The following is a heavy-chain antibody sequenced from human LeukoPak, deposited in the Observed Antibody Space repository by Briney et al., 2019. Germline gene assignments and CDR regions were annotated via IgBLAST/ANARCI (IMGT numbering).Heavy chain of an antibody. CDR2: IYTSGST. D-gene: IGHD2/OR15-2a*01. CDR3: TREAQFYPGGGNWYDP. Sequence: SETLSLTCTVSGGSISSGSYYWSWIRQPAGKGLEWIGRIYTSGSTNYNPSLKSRVTISVDTSKNQFSLKLSSVTAADTAVYYCTREAQFYPGGGNWYDPWGQGTLVTVSS. V-gene: IGHV4-61*02. J-gene: IGHJ5*02. CDR1: GGSISSGSYY.